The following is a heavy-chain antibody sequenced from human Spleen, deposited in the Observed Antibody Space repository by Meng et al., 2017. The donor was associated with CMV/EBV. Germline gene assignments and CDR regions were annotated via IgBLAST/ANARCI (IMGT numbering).Heavy chain of an antibody. CDR2: ISGDGTTT. CDR1: GFTFSSYW. CDR3: ARRYCSSTSCYTSYNWFDP. J-gene: IGHJ5*02. D-gene: IGHD2-2*02. V-gene: IGHV3-74*01. Sequence: GESLKISCAASGFTFSSYWMHWVRQGPGKRLVWVSRISGDGTTTTYADSVKGRFTISRDNAKNSLYLQMNSLRAEDTAVYYCARRYCSSTSCYTSYNWFDPWGQGTLVTVSS.